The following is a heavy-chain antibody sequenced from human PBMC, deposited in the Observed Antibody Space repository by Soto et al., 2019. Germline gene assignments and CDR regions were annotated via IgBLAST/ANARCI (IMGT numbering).Heavy chain of an antibody. Sequence: PSETLSLTCTVSGGSISSYYWSWIRQPPRKGLEWIGYIYYSGSTNYNPSLKSRVTISVDTSKNQFSLKLSSVTAADTAVYYCARLSLWNYGDYYYYGMDVWGQGTTVTVSS. V-gene: IGHV4-59*08. D-gene: IGHD1-7*01. J-gene: IGHJ6*02. CDR3: ARLSLWNYGDYYYYGMDV. CDR2: IYYSGST. CDR1: GGSISSYY.